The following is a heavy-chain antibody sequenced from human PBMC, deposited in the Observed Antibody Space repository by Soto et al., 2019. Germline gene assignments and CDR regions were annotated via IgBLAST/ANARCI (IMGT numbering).Heavy chain of an antibody. D-gene: IGHD3-3*01. J-gene: IGHJ4*02. Sequence: RSETLSLTCAVSGYSISSGYYWGCIRQPPGKGLEWIGTIYLSGTTYYNPSLKSRVTISVDTSKNQFSLKLSSVTAADTAVYYCAREGDDVLRFLEWLSDGGRYFDYWGQGTLVTVSS. V-gene: IGHV4-38-2*02. CDR2: IYLSGTT. CDR3: AREGDDVLRFLEWLSDGGRYFDY. CDR1: GYSISSGYY.